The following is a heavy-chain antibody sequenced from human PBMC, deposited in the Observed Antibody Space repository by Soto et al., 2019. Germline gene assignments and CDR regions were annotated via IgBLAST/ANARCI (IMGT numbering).Heavy chain of an antibody. J-gene: IGHJ4*01. V-gene: IGHV1-3*01. Sequence: EASVKVSCKTSGYPFPSFEIHWIRQAPGQRPEWMGGISNAGSGSIKYSQRFQDRLTISGDKRATTVYMTLSSLTSEDTAIYYCARESDHYQDFFQNWGHGSLVTVSS. CDR3: ARESDHYQDFFQN. CDR2: ISNAGSGSI. D-gene: IGHD3-22*01. CDR1: GYPFPSFE.